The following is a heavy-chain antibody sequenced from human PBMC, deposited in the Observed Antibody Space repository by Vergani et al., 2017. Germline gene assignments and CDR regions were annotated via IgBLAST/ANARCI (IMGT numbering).Heavy chain of an antibody. D-gene: IGHD6-6*01. Sequence: EVQLVESGGVVVQPGGSLRLSCAASGFTFDDYTMHWVRQAPGKGLEWVSLISWDGGGTYYADSVKGRFTISRDNSKNSLYLQMNSLRTEDTALYYCAKALLEYSSSCRDYWGQGTLVTVSS. CDR3: AKALLEYSSSCRDY. CDR2: ISWDGGGT. V-gene: IGHV3-43*01. J-gene: IGHJ4*02. CDR1: GFTFDDYT.